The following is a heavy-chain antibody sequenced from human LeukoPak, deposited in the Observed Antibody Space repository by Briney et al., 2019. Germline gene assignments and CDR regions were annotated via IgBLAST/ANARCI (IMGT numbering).Heavy chain of an antibody. Sequence: PETLSLTCAVYGGSFSGYYWSWIRQPPGKGLEWIGEINHSGSTNYNPSLKSRVTISVDTSKNQFSLKLSSVTAADTAVYYCARRADSSGSTRSFDYWGQGTLVTVSS. CDR1: GGSFSGYY. CDR3: ARRADSSGSTRSFDY. V-gene: IGHV4-34*01. CDR2: INHSGST. J-gene: IGHJ4*02. D-gene: IGHD3-22*01.